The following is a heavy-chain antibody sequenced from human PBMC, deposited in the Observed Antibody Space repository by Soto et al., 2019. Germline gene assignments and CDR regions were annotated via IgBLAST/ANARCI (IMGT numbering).Heavy chain of an antibody. J-gene: IGHJ4*02. Sequence: SETLSLTCTVSGGSISSYYWSWIRQPPGKGLEWIGYIYYSGSTNYNPSLKSRVTISVDTSKNQFSLKLSSVTAADTAVYYCARVLAAPPHYLDYWGQGTLVTVSS. CDR3: ARVLAAPPHYLDY. CDR1: GGSISSYY. V-gene: IGHV4-59*01. D-gene: IGHD6-6*01. CDR2: IYYSGST.